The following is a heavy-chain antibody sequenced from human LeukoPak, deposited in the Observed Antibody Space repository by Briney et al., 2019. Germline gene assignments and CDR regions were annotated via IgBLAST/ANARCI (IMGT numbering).Heavy chain of an antibody. CDR2: IYYSGST. J-gene: IGHJ4*02. CDR3: ATNSGWRFDY. CDR1: GGSISSYY. V-gene: IGHV4-59*12. D-gene: IGHD6-19*01. Sequence: KPSETLSLTCTVSGGSISSYYWSWIRQPPGKGLEWIGYIYYSGSTNYNPSLKSRVTISVDTSKNQFSLELSSVTAADTAVYYCATNSGWRFDYWGQGTLVTVSS.